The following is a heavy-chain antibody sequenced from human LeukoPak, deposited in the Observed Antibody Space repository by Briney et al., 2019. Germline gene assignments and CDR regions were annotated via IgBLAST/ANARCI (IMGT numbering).Heavy chain of an antibody. CDR3: AKVAAAGTTKPYYFDY. CDR1: GFTFSSYA. D-gene: IGHD6-13*01. V-gene: IGHV3-23*01. CDR2: ISGSGGST. Sequence: PGGSLRLSCAASGFTFSSYAMSWVRQAPGKGLEWVSAISGSGGSTYYADSVKGRFTISRDNSKNTLYLQMNSLRAEDTAVYYCAKVAAAGTTKPYYFDYWGQGTLVTVSS. J-gene: IGHJ4*02.